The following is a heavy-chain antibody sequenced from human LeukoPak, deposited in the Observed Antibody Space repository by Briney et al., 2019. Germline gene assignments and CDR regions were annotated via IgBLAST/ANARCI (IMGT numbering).Heavy chain of an antibody. J-gene: IGHJ5*02. CDR1: GGTFSSYA. D-gene: IGHD6-19*01. V-gene: IGHV1-69*04. CDR2: IIPILGIA. CDR3: ARDRVARNTWFDP. Sequence: SVKVSCKASGGTFSSYAISWVRQAPGQGLEWMGRIIPILGIANYAQKFQGRVTITADKSTSTAYMELSSLRSEDTAVYYCARDRVARNTWFDPWGQGTLVTVSS.